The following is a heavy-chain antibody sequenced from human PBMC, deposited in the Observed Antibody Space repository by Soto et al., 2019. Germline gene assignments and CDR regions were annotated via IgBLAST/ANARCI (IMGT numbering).Heavy chain of an antibody. V-gene: IGHV1-69*13. CDR2: IIPIFGTA. J-gene: IGHJ4*02. Sequence: VQVSWKAYGGTFSSYALSWVRQTPGQGLEWMGGIIPIFGTANYAQKFQGRVTITADESTSTAYMELSSLRSEDTAVYYCASQYSSGWNYQDYWGQGTLVTVSS. CDR3: ASQYSSGWNYQDY. D-gene: IGHD6-19*01. CDR1: GGTFSSYA.